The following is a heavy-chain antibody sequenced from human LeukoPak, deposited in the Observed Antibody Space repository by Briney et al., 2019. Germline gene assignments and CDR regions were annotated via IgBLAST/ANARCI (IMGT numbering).Heavy chain of an antibody. Sequence: PGRSLRLSCAASGFTFSSYGMHWVRQAPGKGLEWVAVISYDGSNKYYADSVKGRFTSSRDNAKKSVFLQMNSLRVEDTAVYYCAKEVFTGSGGAFDIWGPGTMVTVSS. CDR3: AKEVFTGSGGAFDI. D-gene: IGHD1-14*01. CDR2: ISYDGSNK. V-gene: IGHV3-30*18. CDR1: GFTFSSYG. J-gene: IGHJ3*02.